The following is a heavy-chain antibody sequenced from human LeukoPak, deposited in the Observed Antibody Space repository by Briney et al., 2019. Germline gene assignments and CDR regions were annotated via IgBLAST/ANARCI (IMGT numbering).Heavy chain of an antibody. D-gene: IGHD3-22*01. CDR3: AKPSLYYYDTSGYYRYWYFDL. Sequence: GGSLRLSCAASGFTFSNYAIHWVRQAPGKGLEWVAFIRYDGSNKYYVDSVKGRFTISRDNSKNTLYLQMNSLRAEDAAVYYCAKPSLYYYDTSGYYRYWYFDLWGRGTLVTVSS. V-gene: IGHV3-30*02. CDR2: IRYDGSNK. J-gene: IGHJ2*01. CDR1: GFTFSNYA.